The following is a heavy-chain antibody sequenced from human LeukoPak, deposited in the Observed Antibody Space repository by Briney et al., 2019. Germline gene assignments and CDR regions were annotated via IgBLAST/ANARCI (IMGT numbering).Heavy chain of an antibody. CDR3: ASSYSATPVTTRGVKIYYYYGMDV. D-gene: IGHD4-11*01. Sequence: ASVKVSCKASGYTFTSYGISWVRQAPGQGLERMGWISAYNGNTNYAQKLQGRVTMTTDTSTSTAYMELGSLRSDDTAVYYCASSYSATPVTTRGVKIYYYYGMDVWGQGTTVTVSS. V-gene: IGHV1-18*01. CDR2: ISAYNGNT. J-gene: IGHJ6*02. CDR1: GYTFTSYG.